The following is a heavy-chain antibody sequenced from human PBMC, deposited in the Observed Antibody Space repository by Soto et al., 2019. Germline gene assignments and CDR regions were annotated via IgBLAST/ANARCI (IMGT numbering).Heavy chain of an antibody. Sequence: PSETLSLTCAVYGGSFSGYYWSWIRQPPGKGLEWIGEINHSGSTNYNPSLKSRVTISVDTSKNQFSLKLSSVTAADTAVYHCARGLGYCSSTSCYWNWFDPWGQGTLVTVSS. V-gene: IGHV4-34*01. CDR1: GGSFSGYY. CDR2: INHSGST. CDR3: ARGLGYCSSTSCYWNWFDP. D-gene: IGHD2-2*01. J-gene: IGHJ5*02.